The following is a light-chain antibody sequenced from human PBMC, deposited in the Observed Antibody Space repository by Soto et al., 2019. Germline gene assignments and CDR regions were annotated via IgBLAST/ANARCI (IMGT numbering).Light chain of an antibody. Sequence: DIQMTQSPSTLSASVGDRVTITCRASQSISDWLAWYQQKPGKAPKLLIYKASSLQSGVPSRFSGSRSGTEFTLTISSLQPDDFATYYCQQYDSFPLIFGGGTKVDIQ. CDR3: QQYDSFPLI. CDR2: KAS. CDR1: QSISDW. J-gene: IGKJ4*01. V-gene: IGKV1-5*03.